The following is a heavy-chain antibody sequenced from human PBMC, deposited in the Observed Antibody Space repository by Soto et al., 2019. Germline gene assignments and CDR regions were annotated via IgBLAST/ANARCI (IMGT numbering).Heavy chain of an antibody. Sequence: SETLSLTCTVSGGSISSGGYYWSWIRQHPGKGLEWIGYIYYSGSTYYNPSLKSRVTISVNTSKNQFSLKLSSVTAADTAVYYCAGNDSSGYLFGYWGQGTLVTVSS. V-gene: IGHV4-31*03. CDR3: AGNDSSGYLFGY. CDR1: GGSISSGGYY. J-gene: IGHJ4*02. D-gene: IGHD3-22*01. CDR2: IYYSGST.